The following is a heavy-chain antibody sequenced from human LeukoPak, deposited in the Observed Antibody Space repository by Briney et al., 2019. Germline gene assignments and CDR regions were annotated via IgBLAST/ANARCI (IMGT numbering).Heavy chain of an antibody. V-gene: IGHV3-30*03. CDR3: VRGSKIRGVIPEGEFDY. J-gene: IGHJ4*02. CDR2: ISYDGKKN. Sequence: GGSQRLSCAASGFTFSHFAMHWVGQAPGKGLKWVAVISYDGKKNYYADSVKGRFTLTRDYSANTLSLQMNSLRAEDTAVYYCVRGSKIRGVIPEGEFDYWGQGTLVTVSS. CDR1: GFTFSHFA. D-gene: IGHD3-10*01.